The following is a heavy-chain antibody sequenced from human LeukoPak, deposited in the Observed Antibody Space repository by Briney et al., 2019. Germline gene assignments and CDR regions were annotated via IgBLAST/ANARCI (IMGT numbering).Heavy chain of an antibody. Sequence: PSETLSLTCAVYGGSFSGYYWSWIRQPPGKGLEWIGEINHSGSTNCNPSLKSRVTISVDTSKNQFSLKLSSVTAADAAVYYCARASDFWSGYFDYWGQGTLVTVSS. J-gene: IGHJ4*02. CDR1: GGSFSGYY. CDR3: ARASDFWSGYFDY. D-gene: IGHD3-3*01. CDR2: INHSGST. V-gene: IGHV4-34*01.